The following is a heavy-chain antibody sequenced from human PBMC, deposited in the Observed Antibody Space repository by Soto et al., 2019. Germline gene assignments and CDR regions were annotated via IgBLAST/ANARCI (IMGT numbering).Heavy chain of an antibody. D-gene: IGHD2-15*01. CDR1: GFSFNNAW. V-gene: IGHV3-15*07. J-gene: IGHJ3*02. CDR2: IKGKADGETI. Sequence: EVQLVESGGGLIKPGGSLRLSCAASGFSFNNAWMNWVRQAPGRGLEWVGRIKGKADGETIVYAAPVKGRFTISRDDSKNTLYVQMNSLETEDTAVYYCATSDSSPGAFDIWGQGTMVTVSS. CDR3: ATSDSSPGAFDI.